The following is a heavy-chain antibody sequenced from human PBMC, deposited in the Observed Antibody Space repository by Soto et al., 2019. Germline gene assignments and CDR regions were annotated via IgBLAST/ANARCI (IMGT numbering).Heavy chain of an antibody. J-gene: IGHJ5*02. CDR2: IYSGGST. Sequence: EVQVVETGGGLIQPGGSLRLSCAVSGFTVSSNYMSWVRQPPGKGPEWVSDIYSGGSTYYADSVKGRFTISRDNSKNPMYLQMNSLRAEDTAVYYCARERDGHNPNWFDLWGQGTLVTVSS. CDR3: ARERDGHNPNWFDL. D-gene: IGHD2-8*01. CDR1: GFTVSSNY. V-gene: IGHV3-53*02.